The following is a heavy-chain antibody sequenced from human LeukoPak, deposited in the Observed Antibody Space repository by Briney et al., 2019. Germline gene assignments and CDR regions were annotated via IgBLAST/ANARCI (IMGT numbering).Heavy chain of an antibody. Sequence: GGSLRLSCAASGFTFSDYYMSWIRQAPGKGLEWVSYISSSGSTIYYADSVKGRFTISRDNAKNSLYLQMNSLRAEDTAVYYCAREDLLYGSGSTNTDYWGQGTLVSVSS. J-gene: IGHJ4*02. CDR1: GFTFSDYY. V-gene: IGHV3-11*01. CDR2: ISSSGSTI. D-gene: IGHD3-10*01. CDR3: AREDLLYGSGSTNTDY.